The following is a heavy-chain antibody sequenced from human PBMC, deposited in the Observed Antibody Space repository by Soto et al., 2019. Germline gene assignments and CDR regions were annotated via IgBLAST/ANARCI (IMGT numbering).Heavy chain of an antibody. CDR2: IYYSGST. Sequence: PSETLSLTCTVSGGSISSYYWSWIRQPPGKGLEWIGYIYYSGSTNYNPSLKSRVTISVDTSKNQFSLKLSSVTAAETAVYYCARGGTPIDYWGQGTLVTV. D-gene: IGHD3-16*01. J-gene: IGHJ4*02. V-gene: IGHV4-59*08. CDR1: GGSISSYY. CDR3: ARGGTPIDY.